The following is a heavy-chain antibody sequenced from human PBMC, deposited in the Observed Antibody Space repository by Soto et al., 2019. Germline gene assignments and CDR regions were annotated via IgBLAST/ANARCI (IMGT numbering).Heavy chain of an antibody. CDR1: GFTFSSYA. CDR3: ARALSHYFYYGMDV. J-gene: IGHJ6*02. V-gene: IGHV3-30-3*01. Sequence: QVQLVESGGGVVQPGRSLRLSCAASGFTFSSYAMHWVRQAPGKGLEWVAVISYDGSNKYYADSVKGRFTISRDNSKNTLYLQMNSLRSVETAVYYYARALSHYFYYGMDVWGQGTTVTVSS. CDR2: ISYDGSNK.